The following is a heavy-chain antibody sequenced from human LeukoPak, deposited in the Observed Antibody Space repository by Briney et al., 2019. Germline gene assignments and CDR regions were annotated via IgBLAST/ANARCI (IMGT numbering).Heavy chain of an antibody. CDR2: IYHSGTT. CDR3: AREGGRYYYDSSGYLTTPFDY. CDR1: GGSISTNHYW. V-gene: IGHV4-4*02. Sequence: PSETLSLTCAVSGGSISTNHYWWSWVRQPPGKGLEWIGEIYHSGTTNYNSSLTSRVTISVDKSKNQFSLKLSSVTAADTAVYYCAREGGRYYYDSSGYLTTPFDYWGQGTLVTVSS. D-gene: IGHD3-22*01. J-gene: IGHJ4*02.